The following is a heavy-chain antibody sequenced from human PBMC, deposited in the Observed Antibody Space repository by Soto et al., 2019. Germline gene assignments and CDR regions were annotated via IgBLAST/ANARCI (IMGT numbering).Heavy chain of an antibody. J-gene: IGHJ3*02. V-gene: IGHV3-23*01. CDR2: ISGSGGST. CDR1: GFTFSSYA. Sequence: QPGGSLRLSCAASGFTFSSYAMSWVRQAPGKGLEWVSAISGSGGSTYYADSVKGRFTISRDNSKNTLYLQMNSLRAEDTAVYYCAKDHDVVVVAATPDAFDIWGQGTMVTVSS. CDR3: AKDHDVVVVAATPDAFDI. D-gene: IGHD2-15*01.